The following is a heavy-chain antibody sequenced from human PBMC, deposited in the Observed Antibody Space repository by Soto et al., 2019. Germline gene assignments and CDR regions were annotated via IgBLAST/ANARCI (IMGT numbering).Heavy chain of an antibody. CDR2: IATYNSNK. Sequence: HLVQSGPEVKKPEASVTVSCKTSGDTFTNFGLSWVRQAPGQGLEWMGWIATYNSNKNYAQKFQGRLTLTTDTSTSTGYMELKSLEYDDTAVYYCARVLRGVVNWFDPWGQGTLVTVSS. V-gene: IGHV1-18*01. D-gene: IGHD3-10*01. CDR1: GDTFTNFG. J-gene: IGHJ5*02. CDR3: ARVLRGVVNWFDP.